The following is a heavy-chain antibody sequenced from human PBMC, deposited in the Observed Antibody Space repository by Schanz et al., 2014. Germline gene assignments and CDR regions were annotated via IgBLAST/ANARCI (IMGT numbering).Heavy chain of an antibody. CDR3: ARESVSRTRLFDP. V-gene: IGHV1-2*06. CDR2: ISPSSGGT. D-gene: IGHD3-3*01. Sequence: QVQLVQSGAEVKKPGASVKVSCQASGYTFTGYYMHWVRQAPGQGLEWMGRISPSSGGTNYAQNFQGRVTMTKDTSINTVYMELSTLTSDDTAVYYCARESVSRTRLFDPWGQGTLVTVSS. J-gene: IGHJ5*02. CDR1: GYTFTGYY.